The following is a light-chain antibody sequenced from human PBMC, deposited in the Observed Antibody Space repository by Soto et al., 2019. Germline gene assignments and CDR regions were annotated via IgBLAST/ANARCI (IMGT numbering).Light chain of an antibody. CDR1: QSISNS. J-gene: IGKJ1*01. V-gene: IGKV1-5*01. CDR2: DAS. CDR3: QQYNRYSPWT. Sequence: DIQMTQSPSTLSASVGDRVTITCRASQSISNSLAWYQQKPGKAPKVLIYDASSLESGVPSRFSGSVSGTEFTLTISSLQPDDFATYYCQQYNRYSPWTFGQGTKVDIK.